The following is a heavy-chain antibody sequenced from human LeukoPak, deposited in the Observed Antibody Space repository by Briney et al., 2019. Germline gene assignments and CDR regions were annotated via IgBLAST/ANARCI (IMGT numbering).Heavy chain of an antibody. CDR1: GFTFSSYA. D-gene: IGHD3-22*01. J-gene: IGHJ4*02. CDR3: AKDTYYYDSSGYRHFDY. Sequence: GGSLRLSCAASGFTFSSYAISWVRQAPGKGLEWVSAISGSGGSTYYADSVKGRFTISRDNPKNTLYLQMNSLRAEDTAVYYCAKDTYYYDSSGYRHFDYWGQGTLVTVSS. CDR2: ISGSGGST. V-gene: IGHV3-23*01.